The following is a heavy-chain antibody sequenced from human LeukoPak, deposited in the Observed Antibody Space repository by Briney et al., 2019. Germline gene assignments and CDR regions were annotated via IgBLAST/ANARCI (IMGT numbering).Heavy chain of an antibody. CDR2: ISAGGGST. CDR3: AKMFSDSNDGNYYYYYMDV. V-gene: IGHV3-23*01. D-gene: IGHD1-1*01. CDR1: GFTFSSYA. J-gene: IGHJ6*03. Sequence: PGGSLRLSCAASGFTFSSYAMSWVRQAPGKGLEWVSTISAGGGSTYYADSVKGRFTISRDNSKNTLYLQMNSLRAEDTAVYYCAKMFSDSNDGNYYYYYMDVWGKGTTVTISS.